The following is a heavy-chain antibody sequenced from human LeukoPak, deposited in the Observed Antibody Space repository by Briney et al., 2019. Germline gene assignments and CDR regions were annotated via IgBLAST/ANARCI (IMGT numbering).Heavy chain of an antibody. CDR2: IYTSGST. V-gene: IGHV4-61*02. D-gene: IGHD2-15*01. J-gene: IGHJ4*02. CDR3: AREDRYCSGGSCYS. CDR1: GGSISSGSYY. Sequence: SETLSLTCTVSGGSISSGSYYWSWIRQPAGKGLEWIGRIYTSGSTNYNPSLKSRVIISVDTSKNQFSLERSSVTAADTAVYYCAREDRYCSGGSCYSWGQGTLVTVSS.